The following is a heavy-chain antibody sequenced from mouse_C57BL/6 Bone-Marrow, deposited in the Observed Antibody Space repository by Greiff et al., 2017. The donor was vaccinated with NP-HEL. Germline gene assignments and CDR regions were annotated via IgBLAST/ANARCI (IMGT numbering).Heavy chain of an antibody. Sequence: EVQRVESGGGLVKPGGSLKLSCAASGFTFSSYAMSWVRQTPEKRLEWVATISDGGSYTYYPDNVKGRFTISRDNAKNNLYLQMSHLKSEDTAMYYCARDQGGRYFDVWGTGTTVTVSS. CDR1: GFTFSSYA. V-gene: IGHV5-4*01. D-gene: IGHD3-2*02. J-gene: IGHJ1*03. CDR2: ISDGGSYT. CDR3: ARDQGGRYFDV.